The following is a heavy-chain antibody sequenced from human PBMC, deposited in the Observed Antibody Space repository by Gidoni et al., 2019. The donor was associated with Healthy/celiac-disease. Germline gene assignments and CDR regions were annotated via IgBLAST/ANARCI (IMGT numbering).Heavy chain of an antibody. D-gene: IGHD1-26*01. J-gene: IGHJ4*02. CDR2: INHSGST. CDR3: ARVGGSGY. Sequence: QVQLQQWGAGLLKPSETLSLTCAVYGGSFSGYYWSWIRQPPGKGLEWIGEINHSGSTNYNPSLKSRVPISVDTSKNQFSLKLSSVTAADTAVYYCARVGGSGYWGQGTLVTVSS. CDR1: GGSFSGYY. V-gene: IGHV4-34*01.